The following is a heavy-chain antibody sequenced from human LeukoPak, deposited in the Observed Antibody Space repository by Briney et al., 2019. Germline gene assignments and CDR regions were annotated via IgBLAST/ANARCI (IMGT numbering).Heavy chain of an antibody. J-gene: IGHJ6*02. CDR2: TYYRSWWYN. CDR1: GDSVSSNSGA. V-gene: IGHV6-1*01. Sequence: SQTLSLTCDISGDSVSSNSGAWTWIRQSPSRGLEWLGRTYYRSWWYNDYAVSVKSRITINPDTSKNQFSLQLNSVTPGDTAVYYCARDTTINWNYSGKGMDVWGQGTTVTVSS. CDR3: ARDTTINWNYSGKGMDV. D-gene: IGHD1-7*01.